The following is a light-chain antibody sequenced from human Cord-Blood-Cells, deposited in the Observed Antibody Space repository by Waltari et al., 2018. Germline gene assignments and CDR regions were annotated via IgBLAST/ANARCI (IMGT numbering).Light chain of an antibody. CDR2: EVS. V-gene: IGLV2-14*01. J-gene: IGLJ1*01. Sequence: QSALPQPASVSGSPGQSITISCTGTSSDVGGYNYFSWYQQHPGKAPKLMIYEVSNRPSGVSNRFSGSKSGNTASLTISGLQAEDEADYYCSSYTSSSTYVFGTGTKVTVL. CDR1: SSDVGGYNY. CDR3: SSYTSSSTYV.